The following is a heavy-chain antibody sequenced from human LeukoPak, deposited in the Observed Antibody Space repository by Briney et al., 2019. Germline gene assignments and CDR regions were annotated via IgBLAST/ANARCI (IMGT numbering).Heavy chain of an antibody. CDR1: GGSISSYY. CDR2: IYYSGST. D-gene: IGHD5-18*01. Sequence: SETLSLTCTVSGGSISSYYWSWIRQPPGKGLEWIGYIYYSGSTNYNPSLKSRVTISVDTSKNQFSLKLSSVTAADTAVYYCARGVGYSYGYNWFDPWGQGTLVTVSS. J-gene: IGHJ5*02. V-gene: IGHV4-59*01. CDR3: ARGVGYSYGYNWFDP.